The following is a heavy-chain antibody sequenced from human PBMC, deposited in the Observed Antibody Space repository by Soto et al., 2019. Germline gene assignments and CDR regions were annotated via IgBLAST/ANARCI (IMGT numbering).Heavy chain of an antibody. CDR2: IMPILRTA. CDR3: ARDKDRPQLGGNYYYIMDV. CDR1: GGTFSTAA. J-gene: IGHJ6*02. Sequence: QVQVVQSGAEVKKPGSSVKVSCKASGGTFSTAAISWVRQAPGHGLEWMGGIMPILRTADYAQKFQGRVTITADESTSTAYLEMRSLRSEDTAVYYCARDKDRPQLGGNYYYIMDVWGQGTTVTVSS. V-gene: IGHV1-69*11. D-gene: IGHD3-3*02.